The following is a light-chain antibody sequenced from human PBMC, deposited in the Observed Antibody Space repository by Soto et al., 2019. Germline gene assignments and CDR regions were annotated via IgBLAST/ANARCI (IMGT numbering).Light chain of an antibody. CDR2: GAS. V-gene: IGKV3-20*01. Sequence: VVTQSPVTRSLPAGERATLSCRSSQSVSSSYLAWYQQKPGQAPRLLIYGASSRATGIPDRFSGSGSGTDFTLTISRLEPEDFAVYYCQQYGSSPWTFGQGSKVDI. CDR3: QQYGSSPWT. CDR1: QSVSSSY. J-gene: IGKJ1*01.